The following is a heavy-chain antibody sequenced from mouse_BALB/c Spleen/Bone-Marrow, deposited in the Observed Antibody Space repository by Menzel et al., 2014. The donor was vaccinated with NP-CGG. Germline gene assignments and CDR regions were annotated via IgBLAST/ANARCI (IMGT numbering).Heavy chain of an antibody. CDR1: GYTFTSYW. J-gene: IGHJ3*01. Sequence: VQLQQSGAELARPGASVKLSCKASGYTFTSYWMQWVKQRPGQGLEWIGTIYPGDGDTRYTQKFKGKATLTADKSSSTAYMQLSSLASGDSAVYYCARGGYGNYVFAYWGQGTLVTVSA. D-gene: IGHD2-1*01. CDR3: ARGGYGNYVFAY. CDR2: IYPGDGDT. V-gene: IGHV1-87*01.